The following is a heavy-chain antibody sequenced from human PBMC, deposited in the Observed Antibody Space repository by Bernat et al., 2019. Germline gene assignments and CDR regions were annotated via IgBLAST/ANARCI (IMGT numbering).Heavy chain of an antibody. CDR1: GFTFSNFA. V-gene: IGHV3-23*01. J-gene: IGHJ4*02. D-gene: IGHD3-3*01. CDR3: AAVPRTGVEDTIFDF. CDR2: ISGSGGST. Sequence: EVQLLDSGGGLVQPGGSLRLSCAASGFTFSNFAMSWVRQAPGKGLEWVSGISGSGGSTYYADSVKGRFTISRDNSKSTLYLQMNSLRAEDTALYFCAAVPRTGVEDTIFDFWGQGTLVTVSS.